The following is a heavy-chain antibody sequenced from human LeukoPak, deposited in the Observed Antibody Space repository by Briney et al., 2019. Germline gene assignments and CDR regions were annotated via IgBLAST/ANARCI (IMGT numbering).Heavy chain of an antibody. CDR2: GGSGGST. V-gene: IGHV3-23*01. CDR1: GFRDSDYY. CDR3: AKMRGQYYHSYYMDA. Sequence: PGGSLRLSCAVSGFRDSDYYMSWLRQAPAKELDWVSYGGSGGSTYYADSVKGRFTVSRDNSKSTLDLQMNSLTAEDTAVYYCAKMRGQYYHSYYMDAWGKGTTVTVSS. J-gene: IGHJ6*03.